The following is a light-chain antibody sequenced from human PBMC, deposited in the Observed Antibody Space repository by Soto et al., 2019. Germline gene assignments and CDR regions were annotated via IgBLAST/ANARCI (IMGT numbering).Light chain of an antibody. CDR1: QSVSST. J-gene: IGKJ5*01. V-gene: IGKV3-20*01. CDR3: QQYGS. CDR2: GAS. Sequence: RVVTRSPRTLSMSPGERATLSCRASQSVSSTLAWYQQKPGQAPRLLIYGASSRATGIPDRFSGSGSGTDFTLTISRLEPEDFAVYYCQQYGSFGQPTRPELK.